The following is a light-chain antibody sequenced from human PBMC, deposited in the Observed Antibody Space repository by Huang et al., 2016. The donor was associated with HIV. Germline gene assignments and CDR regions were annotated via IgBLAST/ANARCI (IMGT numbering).Light chain of an antibody. Sequence: DIVMTQSPAILSVSPGERATLSCRASRSITTNLAWYQHKPGQAPRLLGYGASTRATDIPGRFSGSGSGTEFTLTISSLQSEDLAVYYCQQYNNWPSTWTFGQGTNVEIK. J-gene: IGKJ1*01. CDR1: RSITTN. V-gene: IGKV3-15*01. CDR2: GAS. CDR3: QQYNNWPSTWT.